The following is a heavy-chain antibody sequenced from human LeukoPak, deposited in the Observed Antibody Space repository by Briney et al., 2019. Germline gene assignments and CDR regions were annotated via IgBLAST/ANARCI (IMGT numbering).Heavy chain of an antibody. D-gene: IGHD3-9*01. CDR2: ITSSSTSM. J-gene: IGHJ4*02. CDR1: GFTFTTYS. V-gene: IGHV3-21*01. CDR3: ARTYYDILTGYNPYFDY. Sequence: GGSLRLSCAASGFTFTTYSMNWVRQAPGKGLEWVSSITSSSTSMYYADSVKGRFTISGDNAKNSLYLQMISLRAEDTAVYYCARTYYDILTGYNPYFDYWGQGTLVTVSS.